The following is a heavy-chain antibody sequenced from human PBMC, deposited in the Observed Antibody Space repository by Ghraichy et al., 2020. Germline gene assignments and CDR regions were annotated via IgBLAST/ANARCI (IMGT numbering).Heavy chain of an antibody. CDR2: ISATGTTI. J-gene: IGHJ4*02. Sequence: GGSLRLSCAASGFSVSDYYLSWVRQAPGKGLECLSYISATGTTIYYADSVKGRFTISRDNADNSLYLQMNSLRAEDTAVYYCARVAFYDFWNAYPYYFDYWGQGSLVTVSS. D-gene: IGHD3-3*01. CDR3: ARVAFYDFWNAYPYYFDY. CDR1: GFSVSDYY. V-gene: IGHV3-11*01.